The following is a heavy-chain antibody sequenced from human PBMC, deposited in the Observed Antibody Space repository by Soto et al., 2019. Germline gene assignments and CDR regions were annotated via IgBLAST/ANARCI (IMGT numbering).Heavy chain of an antibody. CDR2: ISGSGGST. D-gene: IGHD7-27*01. V-gene: IGHV3-23*01. J-gene: IGHJ6*02. CDR3: AIWGEDIDYYYYYGMDV. CDR1: DFPFSNAW. Sequence: PGGSLRLSCAGSDFPFSNAWVNWVRQAPGKGLEWVSAISGSGGSTYYADSVKGRFTISRDNSKNTLYLQMNSLRAKDTAVYYCAIWGEDIDYYYYYGMDVWGQGTTVTVSS.